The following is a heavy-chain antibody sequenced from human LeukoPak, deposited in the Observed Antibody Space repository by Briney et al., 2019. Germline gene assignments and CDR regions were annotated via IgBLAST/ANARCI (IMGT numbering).Heavy chain of an antibody. CDR2: ISYDGSNK. D-gene: IGHD3-22*01. V-gene: IGHV3-30*14. CDR1: GFTFSSYA. CDR3: ARSRLILPLDAFDI. Sequence: GRSLRLSCAASGFTFSSYAMHWVRQAPGKGLEWVAVISYDGSNKYYADSVKGRFTISRDNSKNTLYLQMNSLRAEDTAVYYCARSRLILPLDAFDIWGQGTMVTVSS. J-gene: IGHJ3*02.